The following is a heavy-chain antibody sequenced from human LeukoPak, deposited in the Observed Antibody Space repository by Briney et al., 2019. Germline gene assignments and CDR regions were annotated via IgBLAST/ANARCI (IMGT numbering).Heavy chain of an antibody. V-gene: IGHV3-66*01. CDR1: GFTVSSNY. Sequence: GGSLRLSCAASGFTVSSNYMSWVRQAPGKGLEWVSVIYSGGSTYYADSVKGRFTISGDNSKNTLYLQMNSLRAEDTAVYYCARDQTHGDCFDYWGQGTLVTVSS. CDR3: ARDQTHGDCFDY. D-gene: IGHD3-16*01. CDR2: IYSGGST. J-gene: IGHJ4*02.